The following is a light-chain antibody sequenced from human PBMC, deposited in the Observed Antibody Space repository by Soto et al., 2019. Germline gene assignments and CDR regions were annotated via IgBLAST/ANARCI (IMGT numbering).Light chain of an antibody. CDR3: QQSYSPVRNI. J-gene: IGKJ2*01. V-gene: IGKV1-39*01. CDR2: GAS. CDR1: QRISSY. Sequence: DIQMTQSPSSLSASVGDRVTITCRASQRISSYLNWYQQKPGKAPKLLIYGASNLQSGVPSRFSGGGSGTEFTLTISSLQPEDFATYYCQQSYSPVRNIFGQGTKLEI.